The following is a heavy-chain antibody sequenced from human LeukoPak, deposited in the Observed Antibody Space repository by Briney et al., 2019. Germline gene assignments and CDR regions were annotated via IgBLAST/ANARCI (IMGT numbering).Heavy chain of an antibody. D-gene: IGHD6-13*01. CDR3: ARDRAYSSRPYYFDY. Sequence: SVKVSCKASGGTFSSYAISWVRQAPGQGLEWMGRIIPIFGTANYAQKFQGRVTITTDESTSTAYMELSSLRSEDTAVYYCARDRAYSSRPYYFDYWGQRTLVTVSS. CDR1: GGTFSSYA. CDR2: IIPIFGTA. V-gene: IGHV1-69*05. J-gene: IGHJ4*02.